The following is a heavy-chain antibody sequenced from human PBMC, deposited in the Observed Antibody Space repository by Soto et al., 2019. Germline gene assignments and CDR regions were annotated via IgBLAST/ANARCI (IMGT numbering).Heavy chain of an antibody. Sequence: SETLSLTCAVYGGSFSGYYWSWIRQPPGKGLEWIGEINHSGSTNYNPSLKSRVTISVDTSKNQFSLKLSSVTAADTAVYYCARDEHSSSFYYYYYMDVWGKGTTVTVSS. D-gene: IGHD6-6*01. V-gene: IGHV4-34*01. CDR1: GGSFSGYY. J-gene: IGHJ6*03. CDR3: ARDEHSSSFYYYYYMDV. CDR2: INHSGST.